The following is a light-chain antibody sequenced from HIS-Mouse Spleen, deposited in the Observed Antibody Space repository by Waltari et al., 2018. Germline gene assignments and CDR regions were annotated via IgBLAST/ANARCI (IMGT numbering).Light chain of an antibody. J-gene: IGLJ1*01. V-gene: IGLV2-11*01. Sequence: QSALTQPRSVSGSHGQSVTISCTGPSSDVGGYNYVSWYQQHPGKAPKLMIYDVSKRPSGVPDRFSGSKSGNTASLTISGLQAEDEADYYCCSYAGSYTGVFGTGTKVTVL. CDR2: DVS. CDR3: CSYAGSYTGV. CDR1: SSDVGGYNY.